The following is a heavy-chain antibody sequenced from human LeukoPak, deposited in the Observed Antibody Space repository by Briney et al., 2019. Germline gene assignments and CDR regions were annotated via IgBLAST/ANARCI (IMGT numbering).Heavy chain of an antibody. CDR3: AKDEYSSSANWFDP. D-gene: IGHD6-6*01. V-gene: IGHV3-23*01. CDR2: INDDTP. Sequence: GGSLRLSCTTSGFTFSTYSMSWVRQAPGKGLEWVSAINDDTPYYADSVKGRFTVSRDNSKNTLYLQLNSLRAEDTAVYYCAKDEYSSSANWFDPWGQGTLVTVSS. J-gene: IGHJ5*02. CDR1: GFTFSTYS.